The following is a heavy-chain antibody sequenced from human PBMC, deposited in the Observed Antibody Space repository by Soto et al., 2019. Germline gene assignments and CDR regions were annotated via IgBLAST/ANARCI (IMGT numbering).Heavy chain of an antibody. Sequence: SETLSLTCIVSGGSISNYYWSWIRQHPGKGLEWIGYIYYSGSTYYNPSLKSRVTISVDTSKNQFSLKLSSVTAADTAVYYCGGSGSFPYYYYYGMDVWGQGTTVTVSS. J-gene: IGHJ6*02. CDR3: GGSGSFPYYYYYGMDV. CDR2: IYYSGST. V-gene: IGHV4-59*06. CDR1: GGSISNYY. D-gene: IGHD3-10*01.